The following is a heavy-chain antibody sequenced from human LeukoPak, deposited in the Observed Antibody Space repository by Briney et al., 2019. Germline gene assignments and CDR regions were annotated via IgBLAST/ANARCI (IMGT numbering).Heavy chain of an antibody. Sequence: PGGSLRLSCAASGFTFSSYAMHWVRQAPGKGLEWVAVISYDGSNKYYADSVKGRFTISRDNSKNTLYLQMNSLRAEDTAVYYRARGRSSWLYYFDYWGQGTLVTVSS. J-gene: IGHJ4*02. CDR1: GFTFSSYA. D-gene: IGHD6-13*01. V-gene: IGHV3-30*04. CDR3: ARGRSSWLYYFDY. CDR2: ISYDGSNK.